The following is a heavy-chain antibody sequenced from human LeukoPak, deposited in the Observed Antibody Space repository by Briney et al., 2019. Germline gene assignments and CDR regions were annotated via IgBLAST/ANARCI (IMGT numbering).Heavy chain of an antibody. Sequence: NASETLSLTCTVSGGSVSSGDYFWSWIRQSPGKGLEWIGYIYYSGNIHFNPSLRSRLTMSLDPSKNQFSLRLSSVTAADTAVYYCARYFPRFGESFDYWGQGTLVTVSS. CDR3: ARYFPRFGESFDY. V-gene: IGHV4-30-4*01. D-gene: IGHD3-10*01. CDR1: GGSVSSGDYF. CDR2: IYYSGNI. J-gene: IGHJ4*02.